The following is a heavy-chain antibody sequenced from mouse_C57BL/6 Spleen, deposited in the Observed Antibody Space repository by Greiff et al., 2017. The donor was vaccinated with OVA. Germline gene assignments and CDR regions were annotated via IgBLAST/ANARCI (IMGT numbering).Heavy chain of an antibody. CDR2: IYPRSGNT. CDR3: AREGDYYGSSYFW. J-gene: IGHJ2*01. Sequence: VQRVESGAELARPGASVKLSCKASGYTFTSYGISWVKQRTGQGLEWIGEIYPRSGNTCYNEKFKGKATLTADKSSSTAYMELRSLTSEDSAVYFCAREGDYYGSSYFWWGQGTTLTVSS. V-gene: IGHV1-81*01. D-gene: IGHD1-1*01. CDR1: GYTFTSYG.